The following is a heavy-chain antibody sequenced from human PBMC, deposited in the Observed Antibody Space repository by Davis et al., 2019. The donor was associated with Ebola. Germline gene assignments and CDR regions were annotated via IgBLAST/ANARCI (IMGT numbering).Heavy chain of an antibody. D-gene: IGHD3-3*01. V-gene: IGHV1-3*01. CDR2: INAGNGNT. CDR1: GYTFTSYG. CDR3: ARDPDRDYDIWSGSMDV. Sequence: AASVKVSCKASGYTFTSYGMHWVRQAPGQRLEWMGWINAGNGNTKYSENFQGRVTITRDTSASTAYMELSSLRSEDTAVYYCARDPDRDYDIWSGSMDVWGQGTTVTVSS. J-gene: IGHJ6*02.